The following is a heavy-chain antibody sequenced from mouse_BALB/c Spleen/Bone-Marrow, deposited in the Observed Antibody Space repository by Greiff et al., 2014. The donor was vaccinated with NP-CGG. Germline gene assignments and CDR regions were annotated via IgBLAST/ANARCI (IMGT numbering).Heavy chain of an antibody. J-gene: IGHJ2*01. Sequence: VQLKGSGGGLLKPGGALKLSCVTSGFTFSSYGVSLGCPTPSRRLEWVATISRGGSSPYYPASVKGRFTISRDNAKSTLYLQMSSLNSEDTAMYYCTRRPLQANSYFDCWGQGTTLTVSS. CDR2: ISRGGSSP. CDR3: TRRPLQANSYFDC. D-gene: IGHD3-2*02. V-gene: IGHV5-6*01. CDR1: GFTFSSYG.